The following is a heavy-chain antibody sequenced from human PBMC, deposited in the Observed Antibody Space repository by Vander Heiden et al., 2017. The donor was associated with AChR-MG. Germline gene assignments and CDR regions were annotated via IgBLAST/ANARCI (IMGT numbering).Heavy chain of an antibody. CDR1: GFTFSSYA. J-gene: IGHJ4*02. CDR3: AKLHYDTSGDAGY. Sequence: EVQLLESGGGLVQPGGSLSLSCAASGFTFSSYAMSWVRQAPGKGLEWVSAISGSDGTTYYADSVKGRFTISRDNSKNTLYLQMNSLRAEDTAVYYCAKLHYDTSGDAGYWGQGTLVTVSS. CDR2: ISGSDGTT. D-gene: IGHD3-22*01. V-gene: IGHV3-23*01.